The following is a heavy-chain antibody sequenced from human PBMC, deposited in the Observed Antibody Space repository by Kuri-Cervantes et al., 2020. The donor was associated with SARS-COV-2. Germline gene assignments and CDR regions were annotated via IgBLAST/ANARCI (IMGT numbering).Heavy chain of an antibody. D-gene: IGHD3-3*01. J-gene: IGHJ4*02. V-gene: IGHV1-18*01. CDR2: ISAYNGNT. Sequence: ASVKVSCKASGYTFTSYGISWVRQAPGQGLEWMGWISAYNGNTNYAQKLQGRVTMTTDTSTSTAYMELRSLRSDDTAVYYCARDWDDFWSGYYYFDYWGQGTLVTVSS. CDR1: GYTFTSYG. CDR3: ARDWDDFWSGYYYFDY.